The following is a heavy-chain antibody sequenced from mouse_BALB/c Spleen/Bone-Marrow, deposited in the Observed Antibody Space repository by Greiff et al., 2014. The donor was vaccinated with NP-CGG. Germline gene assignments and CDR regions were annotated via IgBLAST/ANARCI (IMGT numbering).Heavy chain of an antibody. D-gene: IGHD2-1*01. CDR1: GFNIKDTY. V-gene: IGHV14-3*02. CDR3: AIYYGNYYAMDY. J-gene: IGHJ4*01. Sequence: LVESGAELVEPGASVKLSCTASGFNIKDTYMHWVKQRPEQGLEWIGRIDPANGNTKYDPKFQGKATITADTSSNTAYLQLSSLTSEDTAVYYCAIYYGNYYAMDYWGQGTSVTVSS. CDR2: IDPANGNT.